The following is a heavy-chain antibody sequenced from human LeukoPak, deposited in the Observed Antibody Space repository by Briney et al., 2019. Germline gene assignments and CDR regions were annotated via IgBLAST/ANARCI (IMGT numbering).Heavy chain of an antibody. J-gene: IGHJ4*02. V-gene: IGHV4-59*01. Sequence: TSETLSLTCTVSGGPISSYSWSWIRQPPGKGLEWIGYIYYSGSANYNPSLKSRGTISVDTSKNQFSLKLSSVTAADTAVYYCATCGSGALRTFDYWGQGTLVTVSS. CDR3: ATCGSGALRTFDY. CDR1: GGPISSYS. D-gene: IGHD6-19*01. CDR2: IYYSGSA.